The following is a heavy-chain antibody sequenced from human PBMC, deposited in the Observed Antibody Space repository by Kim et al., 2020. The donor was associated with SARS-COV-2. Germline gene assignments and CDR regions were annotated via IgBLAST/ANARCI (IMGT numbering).Heavy chain of an antibody. V-gene: IGHV3-15*01. CDR3: TTDLFFRLWFGESEPFDY. CDR2: IKSKTDGGTT. D-gene: IGHD3-10*01. CDR1: GFTFSNAW. J-gene: IGHJ4*02. Sequence: GGSLRLSCAASGFTFSNAWMSWVRQAPGKGLEWVGRIKSKTDGGTTDYAAPVKGRFTISRDDSKNTLYLQMNSLKTEDTAVYYCTTDLFFRLWFGESEPFDYWGQGTLVTVSS.